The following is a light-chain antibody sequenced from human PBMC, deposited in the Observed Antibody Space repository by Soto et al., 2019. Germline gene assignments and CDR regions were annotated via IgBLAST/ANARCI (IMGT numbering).Light chain of an antibody. CDR2: GAS. CDR1: QSVSSY. Sequence: EIVMTQSPATLSVSPGERATLSYRASQSVSSYVAWYQQKPGQAPRLLFYGASTRATGIPAKFSASGSGTEFTLTISSLQSEDFAVYSCQQYNDWPLTFGGGTKVEI. CDR3: QQYNDWPLT. J-gene: IGKJ4*01. V-gene: IGKV3-15*01.